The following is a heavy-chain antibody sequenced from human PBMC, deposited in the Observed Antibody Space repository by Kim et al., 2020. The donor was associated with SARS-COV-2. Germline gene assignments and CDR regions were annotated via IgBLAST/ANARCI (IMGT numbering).Heavy chain of an antibody. V-gene: IGHV4-4*02. Sequence: SETLSLTCAVSGGSISSNNWWSWVRQPPGKGLEWIGEIYHSGSTNYNPSLKSRVTISVDKSKNQFSLKLSSVTAADTAVYYCARAGMGGYSCGYEYWGQGTLVTVSS. D-gene: IGHD5-18*01. CDR2: IYHSGST. J-gene: IGHJ4*02. CDR3: ARAGMGGYSCGYEY. CDR1: GGSISSNNW.